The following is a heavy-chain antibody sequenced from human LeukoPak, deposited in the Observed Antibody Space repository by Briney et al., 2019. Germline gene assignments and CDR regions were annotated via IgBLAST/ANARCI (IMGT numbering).Heavy chain of an antibody. V-gene: IGHV3-21*01. J-gene: IGHJ4*02. Sequence: KTGGSLRLSCAASGFTFSSYWMNWVRQAPGKGLEWVSSISSSSSYIYYADSVKGRFTISRDNAKNSLYLQMNSLRAEDTAVYYCASYDSSGSFDYWGQGTLVTVSS. D-gene: IGHD3-22*01. CDR3: ASYDSSGSFDY. CDR2: ISSSSSYI. CDR1: GFTFSSYW.